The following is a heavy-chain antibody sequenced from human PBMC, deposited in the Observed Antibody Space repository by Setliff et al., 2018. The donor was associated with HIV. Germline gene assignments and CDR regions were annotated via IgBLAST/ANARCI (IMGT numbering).Heavy chain of an antibody. D-gene: IGHD1-1*01. CDR2: IYPRNGDT. CDR3: TKRTMPTEGFQH. J-gene: IGHJ1*01. Sequence: ASVKVSCKASGYAFTSNYIHWVRQAPGQGLEWMALIYPRNGDTTYAQSFQGRVTMTLDTSTSTVYMELSSLRAEDTAVYYCTKRTMPTEGFQHWGQGTLVTVSS. V-gene: IGHV1-46*01. CDR1: GYAFTSNY.